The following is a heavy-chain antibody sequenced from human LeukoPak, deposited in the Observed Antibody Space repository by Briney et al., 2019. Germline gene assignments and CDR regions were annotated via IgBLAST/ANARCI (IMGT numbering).Heavy chain of an antibody. J-gene: IGHJ4*02. CDR3: ARSGSGSYYNVYDY. CDR2: IYYSGST. D-gene: IGHD3-10*01. Sequence: PSETLSLTCTVSGGSISSGGYYWSWIRQPPGKGLEWIGYIYYSGSTNYNPSLKSRVTISVDTSKNQFSLKLSSVTAADTAVYYCARSGSGSYYNVYDYWGQGTLVTVSS. V-gene: IGHV4-61*08. CDR1: GGSISSGGYY.